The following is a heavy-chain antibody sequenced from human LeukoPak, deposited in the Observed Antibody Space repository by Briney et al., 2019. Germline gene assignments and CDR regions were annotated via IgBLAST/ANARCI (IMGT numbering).Heavy chain of an antibody. CDR1: GGSISSSSYY. CDR3: ARGRTRGYYDSSPDAFDI. CDR2: IYYSGST. V-gene: IGHV4-39*01. J-gene: IGHJ3*02. D-gene: IGHD3-22*01. Sequence: SETLSLTCTVSGGSISSSSYYWGWIRQPPGKGLEWIGSIYYSGSTYYNPSLKSRVTISVDTSKNQFSLKLSSVTAADTAVYYCARGRTRGYYDSSPDAFDIWGQGTMVTVSS.